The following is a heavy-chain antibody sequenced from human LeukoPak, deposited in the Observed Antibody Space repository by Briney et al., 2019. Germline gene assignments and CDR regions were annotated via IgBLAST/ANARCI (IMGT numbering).Heavy chain of an antibody. J-gene: IGHJ3*02. D-gene: IGHD6-13*01. Sequence: GASVKVSCKASGYTFTSYYMHWVRQAPGQGLEWMGIINPSGGSTSYAQKFQGRVTMTRDTSTSTVYMELSSLRSEDTAVYYCARFGYSSSWSDDAFDIWGQGTMVTVSS. CDR2: INPSGGST. CDR1: GYTFTSYY. V-gene: IGHV1-46*01. CDR3: ARFGYSSSWSDDAFDI.